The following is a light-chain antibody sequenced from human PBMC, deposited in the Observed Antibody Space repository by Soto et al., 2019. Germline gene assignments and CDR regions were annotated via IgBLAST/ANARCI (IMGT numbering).Light chain of an antibody. CDR3: QQYSSSRT. V-gene: IGKV3-20*01. CDR1: QSVGSRW. Sequence: EIVLTQSPGTVSLSPGERATLSCRASQSVGSRWLAWYQQRPGQAPRVVIYRGSYRATGIPDRFSGSGSGTDFTLTISRLEPEDFAVYYCQQYSSSRTFGQGTKVEMK. J-gene: IGKJ1*01. CDR2: RGS.